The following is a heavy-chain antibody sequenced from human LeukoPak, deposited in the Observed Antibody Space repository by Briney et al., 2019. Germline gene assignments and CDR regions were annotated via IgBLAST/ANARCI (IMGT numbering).Heavy chain of an antibody. CDR2: ISGSGGST. CDR3: AKDHPDIVVVVAATGVAFDI. D-gene: IGHD2-15*01. J-gene: IGHJ3*02. V-gene: IGHV3-23*01. CDR1: GFTFSSYA. Sequence: GGSLRLSCAASGFTFSSYAMSWVRQAPGKGLEWVSAISGSGGSTYYADSVKGRFTISRDNSKNTLYLQMNSLRAEDTAVYYCAKDHPDIVVVVAATGVAFDIWGQGTMVTVSS.